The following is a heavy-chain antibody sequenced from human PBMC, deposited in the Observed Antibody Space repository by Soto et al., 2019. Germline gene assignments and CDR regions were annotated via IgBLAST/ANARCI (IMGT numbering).Heavy chain of an antibody. D-gene: IGHD6-13*01. J-gene: IGHJ6*02. CDR1: GFTFRDYY. CDR2: MSSSGATI. V-gene: IGHV3-11*01. CDR3: ARNTVSVAGADYYGLDV. Sequence: QVHLVESGGDLVEPGGSLRLSCAGSGFTFRDYYMSWVRLAPGQGLEWVSYMSSSGATIYYADSVKGRFTISRDNAKNSLYLQMNSLRADDTAVYYCARNTVSVAGADYYGLDVWGQGTTVTVSS.